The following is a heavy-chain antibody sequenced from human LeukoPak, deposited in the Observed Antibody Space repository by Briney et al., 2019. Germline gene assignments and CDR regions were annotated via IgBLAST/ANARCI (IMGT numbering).Heavy chain of an antibody. J-gene: IGHJ4*02. CDR1: GFSLSTSGVG. D-gene: IGHD3-16*02. Sequence: SGPTLVNPTQTLTLTCTFSGFSLSTSGVGVGWIRQPPGKALEWLALIYWNDDKRYSPSLKSRLTITKDTSKNQVVLTMTNMVPVDTATYYCARAYYDYVWGSYRQAKYFDYWGQGTLVTVSS. V-gene: IGHV2-5*01. CDR3: ARAYYDYVWGSYRQAKYFDY. CDR2: IYWNDDK.